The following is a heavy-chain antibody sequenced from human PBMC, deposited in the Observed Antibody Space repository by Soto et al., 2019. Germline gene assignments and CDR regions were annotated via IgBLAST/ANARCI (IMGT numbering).Heavy chain of an antibody. D-gene: IGHD6-13*01. CDR1: GGSISSYY. CDR2: IYYSGST. J-gene: IGHJ6*02. CDR3: ARIPPGYSSSWFPELYYYYYGMDV. V-gene: IGHV4-59*01. Sequence: SETLSLTCTVSGGSISSYYWSWIRQPPGKGLEWIGYIYYSGSTNYNPSLKSRVTISVDTSKNQFSLKLSSVTAADTAVYYCARIPPGYSSSWFPELYYYYYGMDVWGQGTTVTVSS.